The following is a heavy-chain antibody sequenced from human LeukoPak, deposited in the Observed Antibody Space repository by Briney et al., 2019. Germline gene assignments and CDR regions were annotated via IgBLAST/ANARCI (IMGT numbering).Heavy chain of an antibody. J-gene: IGHJ4*02. CDR3: ARGGSGWNSDY. Sequence: ASVKVSCKASGYTLTSYGITWVRQAPGQGLEWMGWISPYNGNTNYAQKFQGRVTMTTDTSATTASMEVRSLRSDDTAVYYCARGGSGWNSDYWGQGTLVTVSS. CDR2: ISPYNGNT. V-gene: IGHV1-18*01. CDR1: GYTLTSYG. D-gene: IGHD6-19*01.